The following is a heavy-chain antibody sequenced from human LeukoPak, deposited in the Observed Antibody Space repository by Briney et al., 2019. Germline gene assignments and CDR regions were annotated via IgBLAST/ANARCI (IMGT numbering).Heavy chain of an antibody. Sequence: TSETLSLTCTVSGGSISSYYWSWIRQPPGKGLEWIGYIYYSGSTNYNPSLKSRVTISVDTSKNQFSLKLSSVTAADTAVYYCARASYGMDVWGQGTTVTVSS. V-gene: IGHV4-59*12. CDR3: ARASYGMDV. CDR2: IYYSGST. J-gene: IGHJ6*02. CDR1: GGSISSYY.